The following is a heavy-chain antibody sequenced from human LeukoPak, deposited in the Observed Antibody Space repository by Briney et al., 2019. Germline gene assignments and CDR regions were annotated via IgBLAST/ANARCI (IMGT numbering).Heavy chain of an antibody. CDR3: ARAPDDSTIFGVTPYNWFDP. CDR1: GYSISSGYY. V-gene: IGHV4-38-2*02. Sequence: PSETLSLTCTVSGYSISSGYYWGRIRQPPGKGLEWIGSIYHSGSTYYNPSLKSRVTISVDTSKNQFSLKLSSVTAADTAVYYCARAPDDSTIFGVTPYNWFDPWGQGTLVTVSS. D-gene: IGHD3-3*01. J-gene: IGHJ5*02. CDR2: IYHSGST.